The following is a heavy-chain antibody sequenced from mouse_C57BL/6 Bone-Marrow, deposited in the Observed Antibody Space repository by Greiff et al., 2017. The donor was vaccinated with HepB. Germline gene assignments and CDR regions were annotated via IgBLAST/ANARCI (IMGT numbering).Heavy chain of an antibody. CDR1: GYTFTSYW. Sequence: QVQLQQSGAELVKPGASVKLSCKASGYTFTSYWMHWVKQRPGRGLEWIGRIDPNSGGTKYNEKFKSKATLTVDKPSSTAYMQLSSLTSEDSAVYYCARLELSTVVDYYAMDYWGQGTSVTVSS. D-gene: IGHD1-1*01. J-gene: IGHJ4*01. V-gene: IGHV1-72*01. CDR2: IDPNSGGT. CDR3: ARLELSTVVDYYAMDY.